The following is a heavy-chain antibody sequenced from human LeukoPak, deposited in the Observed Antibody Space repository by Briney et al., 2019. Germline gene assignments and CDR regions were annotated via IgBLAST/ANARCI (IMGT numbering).Heavy chain of an antibody. CDR2: ISSNSSTI. CDR3: ASRTCSGGSCYYFDY. Sequence: GGSLRLSCAASGFTFSNAWMSWVRQAPGKGLEWVSYISSNSSTIYYADSVKGRFTISRDNAKNSLYLQMNSLRAEDTAVYYCASRTCSGGSCYYFDYWGQGTLVTVSS. CDR1: GFTFSNAW. D-gene: IGHD2-15*01. V-gene: IGHV3-48*04. J-gene: IGHJ4*02.